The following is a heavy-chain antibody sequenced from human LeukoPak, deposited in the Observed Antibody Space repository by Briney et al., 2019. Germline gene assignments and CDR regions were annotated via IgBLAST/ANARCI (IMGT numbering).Heavy chain of an antibody. Sequence: ASVKVSCKASEYTFTGYYMHWVRQAPGQGLEWMGWINPNSGGTNYAQKFQGRVTMTRDTSISTAYMELSRLRSDDTAVYYCARDVLIWELLQSRPDAFDIWGQGTMVTVSS. D-gene: IGHD1-26*01. CDR1: EYTFTGYY. CDR3: ARDVLIWELLQSRPDAFDI. J-gene: IGHJ3*02. V-gene: IGHV1-2*02. CDR2: INPNSGGT.